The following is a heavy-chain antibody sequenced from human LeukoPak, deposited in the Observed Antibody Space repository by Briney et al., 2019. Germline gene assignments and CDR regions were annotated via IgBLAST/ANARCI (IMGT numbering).Heavy chain of an antibody. V-gene: IGHV4-4*07. CDR2: IYTSGST. D-gene: IGHD3-10*01. CDR1: GGSISSYY. Sequence: PSETLSLTCTVSGGSISSYYWSWIRQPAGKGLEWIGRIYTSGSTNYNPPLKSRVTMSVDTSKNQFSLKLSSVTAADTAVYYCARDKYVYGSGSIFDYWGQGTLVTVSS. J-gene: IGHJ4*02. CDR3: ARDKYVYGSGSIFDY.